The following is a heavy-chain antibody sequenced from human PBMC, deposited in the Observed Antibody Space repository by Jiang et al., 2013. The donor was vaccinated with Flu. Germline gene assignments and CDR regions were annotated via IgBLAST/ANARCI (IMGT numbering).Heavy chain of an antibody. CDR1: GYTFTSSG. Sequence: GAEVKKPGASVKVSCKASGYTFTSSGISWVRQAPGQGLEWMGWISAYNGNTNYAQKLQGRVTMTTDTSTSTAYMELRSLRSDDTAVYYCATSGGVYGDYDYYGMDVWGQGTTVTVSS. D-gene: IGHD5/OR15-5a*01. V-gene: IGHV1-18*01. CDR2: ISAYNGNT. J-gene: IGHJ6*02. CDR3: ATSGGVYGDYDYYGMDV.